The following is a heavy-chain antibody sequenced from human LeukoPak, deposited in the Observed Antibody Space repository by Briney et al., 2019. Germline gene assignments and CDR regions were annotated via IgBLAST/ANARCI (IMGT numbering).Heavy chain of an antibody. CDR3: ARGNPADFWSGYQNWFDP. J-gene: IGHJ5*02. V-gene: IGHV4-59*12. CDR1: GGSISSYY. Sequence: SETLSLTCTVSGGSISSYYWSWIRQPPGKGLEWIGYIYYSGSTNYNPSLKSRVTISVDRSKNQFSLKLSSVTAADTAVYYCARGNPADFWSGYQNWFDPWGQGTLVTVSS. CDR2: IYYSGST. D-gene: IGHD3-3*01.